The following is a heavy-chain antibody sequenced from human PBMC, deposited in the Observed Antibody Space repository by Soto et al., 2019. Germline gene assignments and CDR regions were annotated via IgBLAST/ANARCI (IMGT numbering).Heavy chain of an antibody. CDR3: ARGGHVVVVTAALDY. D-gene: IGHD2-21*02. CDR1: GDTFTDYY. Sequence: QVQLMQSGAEVKKPGASVKVSCKASGDTFTDYYIHWVRQAPGQGLEWMGTVNPSGGHTTYAQHFLGRVTMTRDTSTSTLSMELTGLTSDDTAVYYCARGGHVVVVTAALDYGGQGTLVTVSS. J-gene: IGHJ4*02. CDR2: VNPSGGHT. V-gene: IGHV1-46*01.